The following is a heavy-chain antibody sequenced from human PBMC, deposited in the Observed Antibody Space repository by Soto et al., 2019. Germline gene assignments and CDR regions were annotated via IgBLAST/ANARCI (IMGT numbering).Heavy chain of an antibody. J-gene: IGHJ4*02. V-gene: IGHV4-61*01. D-gene: IGHD2-2*02. CDR1: DGSVSSGNYY. CDR3: ARDSLAIFDS. Sequence: SETLSLTCTVSDGSVSSGNYYWTWIRQPPGKGLEWIGYISSSGSTLYNPSLKSRVIISVDTSMNQFSLKLSSVTAADTAVYYCARDSLAIFDSWGQGTLVTVSS. CDR2: ISSSGST.